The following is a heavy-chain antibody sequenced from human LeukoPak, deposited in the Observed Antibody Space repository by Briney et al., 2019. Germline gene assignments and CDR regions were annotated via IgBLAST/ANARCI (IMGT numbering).Heavy chain of an antibody. CDR1: GFTFSNYA. V-gene: IGHV3-23*01. J-gene: IGHJ5*01. CDR2: ISASGDST. Sequence: PGGSLRLSCAASGFTFSNYAMNWVREAPGKGLEWVSTISASGDSTYYADSVKGRFTISRGNSKNTLYLQMNSLRADVTAIYYCARALSGHYNFDFWGQGALVTVSS. D-gene: IGHD3-3*01. CDR3: ARALSGHYNFDF.